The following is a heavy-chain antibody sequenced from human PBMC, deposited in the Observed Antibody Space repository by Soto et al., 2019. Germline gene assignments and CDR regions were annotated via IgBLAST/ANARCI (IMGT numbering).Heavy chain of an antibody. CDR2: IFYSGGT. Sequence: LSLTCTVSGGSISSSSYYGGWIRQPPGKGLEWIGNIFYSGGTNYNPPLKSRVTISLDTSKNQFSLKLSSVTAADTAVYYCARPARQDTVAGDYWGQGTLVTVSS. V-gene: IGHV4-39*01. D-gene: IGHD5-12*01. CDR1: GGSISSSSYY. J-gene: IGHJ4*02. CDR3: ARPARQDTVAGDY.